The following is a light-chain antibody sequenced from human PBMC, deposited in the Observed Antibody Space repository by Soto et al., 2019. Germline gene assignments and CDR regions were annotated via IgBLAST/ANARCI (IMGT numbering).Light chain of an antibody. V-gene: IGKV1-33*01. CDR2: DVS. J-gene: IGKJ2*01. CDR3: QRYDGLLYT. Sequence: DIQMTQSPYSLSASVGDSVTITCQASQDIGNSLNWYQHKSGKAPRLLIYDVSILETGVPARFNGSGSGTDFSFAYTSLQPEDFSTDYCQRYDGLLYTFAQRTKLEIK. CDR1: QDIGNS.